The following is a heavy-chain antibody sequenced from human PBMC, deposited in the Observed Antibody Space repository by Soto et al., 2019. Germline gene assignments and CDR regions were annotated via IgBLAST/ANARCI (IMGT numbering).Heavy chain of an antibody. V-gene: IGHV3-15*01. CDR2: IKSKTDGGTT. J-gene: IGHJ4*02. Sequence: SLRLSCAASGFTFSNAWMSWVRQAPGKGLEWVGRIKSKTDGGTTDYAAPVKGRFTISRDDSKNTLYLQMNSLKTEDTAVYYCTTRLGQWLVQDYWGQGTLVTVSS. D-gene: IGHD6-19*01. CDR1: GFTFSNAW. CDR3: TTRLGQWLVQDY.